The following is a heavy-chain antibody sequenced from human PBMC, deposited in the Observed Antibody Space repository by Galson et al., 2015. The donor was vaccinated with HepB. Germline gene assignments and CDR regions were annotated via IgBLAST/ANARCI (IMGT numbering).Heavy chain of an antibody. V-gene: IGHV4-39*01. CDR3: ARTSYCSTTSCYFSGMYNFDY. Sequence: ETLSLTCTVSGGSISSGNYYWGWIRQPPGKGLEWIGSIYYRGSTYYNPSLKSRVTISIDTSKNQFSLKLSSVTAAETAMYYCARTSYCSTTSCYFSGMYNFDYWGRGTLVTVSS. D-gene: IGHD2-2*01. CDR1: GGSISSGNYY. CDR2: IYYRGST. J-gene: IGHJ4*02.